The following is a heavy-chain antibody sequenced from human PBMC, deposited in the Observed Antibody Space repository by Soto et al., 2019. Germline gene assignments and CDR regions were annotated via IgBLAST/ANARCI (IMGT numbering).Heavy chain of an antibody. V-gene: IGHV3-23*01. Sequence: VGSLRLSCAASGFTFSTYAMSWVRQAPGKGPEWVSAISGSGGSTYYADSVKGRFIISRDNARNSLYLQMNNLRDEDTAVYYCTRAGRGAVVVGDLGYFYYGLDVWGQGTTVTVSS. CDR1: GFTFSTYA. CDR3: TRAGRGAVVVGDLGYFYYGLDV. CDR2: ISGSGGST. D-gene: IGHD2-15*01. J-gene: IGHJ6*02.